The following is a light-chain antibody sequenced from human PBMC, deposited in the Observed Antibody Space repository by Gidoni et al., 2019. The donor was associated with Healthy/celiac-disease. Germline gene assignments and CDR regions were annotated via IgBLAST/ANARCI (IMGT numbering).Light chain of an antibody. Sequence: QSALTQPRSVSGPPGQSVTISCTGTSSDVGGYNYVSWYQQHPGKAPKLMIYDVSKRPSGVPDRFSGSKSGNTASLTISGLQAEDEADYYCCSYAGSYTFVFGGGTKLTVL. CDR3: CSYAGSYTFV. CDR1: SSDVGGYNY. V-gene: IGLV2-11*01. CDR2: DVS. J-gene: IGLJ3*02.